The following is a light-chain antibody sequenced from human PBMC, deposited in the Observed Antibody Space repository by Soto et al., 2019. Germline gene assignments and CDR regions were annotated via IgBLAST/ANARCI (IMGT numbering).Light chain of an antibody. Sequence: EIVLTQSPATLSLSPGEGVTLSCRASQTIRSTYLAWYQQKPGQAPRVLIFGASSRATGIPDRFSGSGSGTVFTLTISRLEPEDSGVFYCQHYGSSVITFGRGTRLEIK. J-gene: IGKJ5*01. CDR1: QTIRSTY. CDR3: QHYGSSVIT. CDR2: GAS. V-gene: IGKV3-20*01.